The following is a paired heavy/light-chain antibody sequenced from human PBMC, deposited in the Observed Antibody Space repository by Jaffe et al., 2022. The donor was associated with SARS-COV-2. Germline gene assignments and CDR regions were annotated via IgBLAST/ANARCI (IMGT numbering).Heavy chain of an antibody. D-gene: IGHD2-21*01. CDR3: ARVIDSPNLFEDYHYNMDV. V-gene: IGHV4-59*01. CDR2: LYYSGRT. CDR1: GGSISSYY. J-gene: IGHJ6*02. Sequence: QVQLQESGPGLVKPSETLSLTCTVSGGSISSYYWSWIRQPPGKGLEWIGYLYYSGRTNYNPSLKSRVTISEDTSKNQFSLKLTSVTAADTAVYYCARVIDSPNLFEDYHYNMDVWGQGTTVTVSS.
Light chain of an antibody. CDR1: QDISSH. V-gene: IGKV1-9*01. CDR3: QQLNTYLST. J-gene: IGKJ4*01. CDR2: AAS. Sequence: DIQLTQSPSFLSASVGDRVTITCRASQDISSHLVWYQQKPGTAPKLLIYAASTLQSGVPSRFSGSGSGTEFTLTISSLQPEDFATYYCQQLNTYLSTFGGGTKVEIK.